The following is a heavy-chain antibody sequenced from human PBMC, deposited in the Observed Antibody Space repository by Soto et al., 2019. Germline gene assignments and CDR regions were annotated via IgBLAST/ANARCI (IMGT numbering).Heavy chain of an antibody. CDR1: GFTFSSHW. CDR3: AREIIAVMGAVGWFAP. J-gene: IGHJ5*02. CDR2: IRGDGSST. Sequence: EVQLVESGGGLVQPGGSLRLSCVGSGFTFSSHWMHWVRQTPGKGPVWVSRIRGDGSSTAYAESVRGRVAISRDNAKNTLYLQMTNLRAEDSAVDVWAREIIAVMGAVGWFAPWGLGTQVTVSS. V-gene: IGHV3-74*01. D-gene: IGHD6-19*01.